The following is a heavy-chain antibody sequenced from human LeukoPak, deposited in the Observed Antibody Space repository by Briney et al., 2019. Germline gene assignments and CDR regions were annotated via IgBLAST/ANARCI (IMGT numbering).Heavy chain of an antibody. CDR1: GYTFTGYQ. V-gene: IGHV1-2*06. Sequence: ASVKVSCKASGYTFTGYQMHWVRQAPGQGLEWMGRINPNSGATNYAQKFQGRVTMTRDTSISTAYMELSSLRSEDTAVYYCARSAYCSSTSCPIRGWFDPWGQGTLVTVSS. D-gene: IGHD2-2*01. CDR2: INPNSGAT. J-gene: IGHJ5*02. CDR3: ARSAYCSSTSCPIRGWFDP.